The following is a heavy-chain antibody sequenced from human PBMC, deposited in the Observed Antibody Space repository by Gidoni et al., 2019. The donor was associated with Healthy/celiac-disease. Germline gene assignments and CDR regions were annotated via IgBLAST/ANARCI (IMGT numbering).Heavy chain of an antibody. Sequence: VQLVQSGAEVKKPGSSVKVSCKASGGTFSSYAISWVRQAPGQGLEWMGGIIPIFGPANYAQQFQGRVTITADESTSTAYMELSSLRSEDTAVYYCARDRRWLPGGWFDPWGQGTLVTVSS. J-gene: IGHJ5*02. CDR1: GGTFSSYA. V-gene: IGHV1-69*01. CDR3: ARDRRWLPGGWFDP. CDR2: IIPIFGPA. D-gene: IGHD7-27*01.